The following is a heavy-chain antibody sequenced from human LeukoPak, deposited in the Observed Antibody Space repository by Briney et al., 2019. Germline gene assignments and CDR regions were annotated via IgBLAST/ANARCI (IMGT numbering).Heavy chain of an antibody. D-gene: IGHD6-19*01. CDR3: ARVPYGSGWYRDFDY. V-gene: IGHV4-34*01. CDR1: GRSFSGYY. J-gene: IGHJ4*02. Sequence: TSETLSLTCAVYGRSFSGYYWSWIRQPPGKGLEWIGEINHSGSTNYNPSLKSRVTISVDTSKNQFSLKLSSVTAADTAVYYCARVPYGSGWYRDFDYWGQGTLVTVSS. CDR2: INHSGST.